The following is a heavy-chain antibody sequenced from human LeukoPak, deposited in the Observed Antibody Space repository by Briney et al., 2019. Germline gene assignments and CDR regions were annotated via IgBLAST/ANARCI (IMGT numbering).Heavy chain of an antibody. V-gene: IGHV4-39*01. CDR1: GGSISSSSYY. J-gene: IGHJ4*02. CDR3: ASPGITMVRGAPRS. CDR2: IYYSGST. Sequence: PSETLSLTCTVSGGSISSSSYYWGWIRQPPGKGLEWIGSIYYSGSTYYNPSLKSRVTISVDTSKNQFSLKLSSVTAADTAVYYCASPGITMVRGAPRSWGQGTLVTVSS. D-gene: IGHD3-10*01.